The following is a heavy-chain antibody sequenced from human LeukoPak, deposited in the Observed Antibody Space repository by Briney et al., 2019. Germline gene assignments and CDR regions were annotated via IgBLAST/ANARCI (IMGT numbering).Heavy chain of an antibody. J-gene: IGHJ4*02. D-gene: IGHD1-26*01. CDR2: IKQDGTEK. V-gene: IGHV3-7*01. CDR3: ARVAKWYFDY. CDR1: GFTFSSNW. Sequence: GGSLRLSCAASGFTFSSNWMSWVRQAPGKGLEWVANIKQDGTEKYYVDSVKGRFTISRDNAKNSLYLQMNSLRAEDTAVYYCARVAKWYFDYWGQGTLVTVSS.